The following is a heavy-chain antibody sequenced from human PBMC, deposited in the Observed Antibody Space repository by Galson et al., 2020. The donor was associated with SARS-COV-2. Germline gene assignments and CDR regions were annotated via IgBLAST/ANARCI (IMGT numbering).Heavy chain of an antibody. D-gene: IGHD3-3*01. V-gene: IGHV3-21*01. Sequence: TGGSLRLSCAASVFTFSTYSMNWVRQAPGKGLEWVSFISSSSSYIYYADSVKGRFTISRDNAKNSLYLQMNSLRAEDTAVYYCARAQLRTIFGVVTEALDALDFWGQGTMVTVSS. CDR2: ISSSSSYI. CDR1: VFTFSTYS. CDR3: ARAQLRTIFGVVTEALDALDF. J-gene: IGHJ3*01.